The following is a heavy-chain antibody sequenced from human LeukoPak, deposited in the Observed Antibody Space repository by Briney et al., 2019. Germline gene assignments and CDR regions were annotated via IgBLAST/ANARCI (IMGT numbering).Heavy chain of an antibody. D-gene: IGHD1-14*01. V-gene: IGHV3-53*01. CDR3: AREQPPGVYFDC. Sequence: GGSLRLSCAASGFTVSSNYMSWVRQAPGKGLEWVSIIYDGGTTYHADSVKGRFSISRDNSKNTVFLQMSSLRAKDTAVYYCAREQPPGVYFDCWGQGTLVTVSS. CDR2: IYDGGTT. J-gene: IGHJ4*02. CDR1: GFTVSSNY.